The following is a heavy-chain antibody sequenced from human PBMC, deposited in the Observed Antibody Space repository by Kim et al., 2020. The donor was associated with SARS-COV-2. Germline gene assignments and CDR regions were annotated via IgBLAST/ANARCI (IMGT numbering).Heavy chain of an antibody. CDR2: IYYNGST. V-gene: IGHV4-31*03. D-gene: IGHD3-22*01. CDR1: GGSISSGGYY. Sequence: SETLSLTCTVSGGSISSGGYYWSWIRQHPGKGLEWIGYIYYNGSTYYNPSLKSRVTILVDTSKNQFSLKLSSVTAADTAVYYFARNIGITMIVVVTGWFDPWGQGTLVTVSS. J-gene: IGHJ5*02. CDR3: ARNIGITMIVVVTGWFDP.